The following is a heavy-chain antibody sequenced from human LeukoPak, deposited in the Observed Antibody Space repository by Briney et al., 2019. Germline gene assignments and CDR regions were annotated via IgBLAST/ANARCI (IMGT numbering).Heavy chain of an antibody. CDR2: INHSGST. CDR3: ARGEGARDGYNYEGPFYFDY. D-gene: IGHD5-24*01. Sequence: GSLRLSCAVSGFTFSTYSMNWVRQAPGKGLEWIGKINHSGSTNYSPSLKSRVTISIDTSKNQFSLKLNSMTAADTAVYYCARGEGARDGYNYEGPFYFDYWGQGTLVTVSS. CDR1: GFTFSTYS. J-gene: IGHJ4*02. V-gene: IGHV4-34*01.